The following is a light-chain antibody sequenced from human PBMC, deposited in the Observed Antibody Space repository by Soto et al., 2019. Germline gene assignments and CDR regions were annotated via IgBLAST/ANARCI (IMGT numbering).Light chain of an antibody. V-gene: IGLV2-14*01. CDR1: SSDVGGYDY. Sequence: QSVLTQPASVSGSPGQSITISCTGTSSDVGGYDYVSWYQLHPGKAPKLMVFEVSNRPSGVSYRFSGSKSGNMASLTIPGLQAEDEADYFCSSYSISTAYLFGTGTKV. CDR3: SSYSISTAYL. CDR2: EVS. J-gene: IGLJ1*01.